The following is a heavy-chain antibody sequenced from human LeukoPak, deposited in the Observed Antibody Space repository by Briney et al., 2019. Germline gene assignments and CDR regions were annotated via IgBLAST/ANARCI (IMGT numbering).Heavy chain of an antibody. CDR2: MNPNSGNT. Sequence: ASVKVSCRASGYTFTSYDINWVRQATGQGLEWMGWMNPNSGNTGYAQKFQGRVTMTRNTSISTAYMELSSLRSEDTAVYYCARGRAVVVAEYYFDYWGQGTLVTVSS. CDR3: ARGRAVVVAEYYFDY. D-gene: IGHD2-15*01. V-gene: IGHV1-8*01. CDR1: GYTFTSYD. J-gene: IGHJ4*02.